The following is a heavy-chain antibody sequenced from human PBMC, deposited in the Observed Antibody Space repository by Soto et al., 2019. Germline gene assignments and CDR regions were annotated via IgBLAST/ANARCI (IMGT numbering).Heavy chain of an antibody. Sequence: EVQLVQSGAEVKKPGESLRISCKGSGYSFASYWISWVRQMPGKGLEWMGRIDPSDSYANYSPSFQGHVTVSVDKSISTAYLQWNSLKASDTAMYYCARRDRGEDYWGQGTLVTVSS. CDR1: GYSFASYW. D-gene: IGHD3-16*01. CDR2: IDPSDSYA. V-gene: IGHV5-10-1*01. J-gene: IGHJ4*02. CDR3: ARRDRGEDY.